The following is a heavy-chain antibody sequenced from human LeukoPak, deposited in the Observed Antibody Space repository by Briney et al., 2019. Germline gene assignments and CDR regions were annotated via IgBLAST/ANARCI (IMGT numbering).Heavy chain of an antibody. D-gene: IGHD4-17*01. CDR3: VRDPDYGAIDY. CDR2: INEDGSAK. CDR1: GLNFRGSW. V-gene: IGHV3-7*01. Sequence: GGSLRLSCEVSGLNFRGSWIAWFRQAPGKGLEWLADINEDGSAKYYVDFVKGRFTISRDNTQNSLYLQMSSLRVEDTAVYYCVRDPDYGAIDYWGQGTLVTVSS. J-gene: IGHJ4*02.